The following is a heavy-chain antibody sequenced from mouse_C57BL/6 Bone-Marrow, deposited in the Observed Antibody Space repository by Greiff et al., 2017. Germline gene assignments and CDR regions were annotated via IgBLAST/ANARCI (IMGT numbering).Heavy chain of an antibody. CDR3: ARDYYGSSWYFDY. D-gene: IGHD1-1*01. Sequence: EVQLQQSGPELVKPGASVKISCKASGYTFTDYYMNWVKQSHGKSLEWIGDINPNNGGTSYNQKLKGKATLTVDTSSSTAYMALSSLTSEDSAVYYCARDYYGSSWYFDYWGQGTILTVSS. CDR1: GYTFTDYY. J-gene: IGHJ2*01. V-gene: IGHV1-26*01. CDR2: INPNNGGT.